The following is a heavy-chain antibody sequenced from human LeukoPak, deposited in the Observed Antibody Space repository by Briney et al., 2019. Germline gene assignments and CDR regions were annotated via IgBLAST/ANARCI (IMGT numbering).Heavy chain of an antibody. D-gene: IGHD6-13*01. CDR3: ARVGRIAAAGLTALDY. Sequence: ASVTVSCKASGYTFTSYGISWVRQAPGQGLEWMGWISAYNGNTNYAQKLQDRVTMTTDTSTSTAYMELRSLRSDDTAVYYCARVGRIAAAGLTALDYWGHGTLVTVSS. J-gene: IGHJ4*01. CDR1: GYTFTSYG. CDR2: ISAYNGNT. V-gene: IGHV1-18*01.